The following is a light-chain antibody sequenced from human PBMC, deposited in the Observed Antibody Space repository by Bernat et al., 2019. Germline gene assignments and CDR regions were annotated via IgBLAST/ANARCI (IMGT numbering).Light chain of an antibody. CDR2: DVS. CDR1: SSDVGGYKL. J-gene: IGLJ3*02. Sequence: QSALTQPRPVSGSPGQPVTISCTGTSSDVGGYKLVSWYQQHPGKAPQLIIYDVSKRLSGVPDRFSCSKSGNTATLTSAGPQSHDAPDFSCCSYPGAYTWLFGGRT. CDR3: CSYPGAYTWL. V-gene: IGLV2-11*01.